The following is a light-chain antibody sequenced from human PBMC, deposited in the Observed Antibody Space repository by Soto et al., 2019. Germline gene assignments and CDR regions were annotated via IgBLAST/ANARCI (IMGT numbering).Light chain of an antibody. J-gene: IGKJ4*01. Sequence: IERTQSPSSLSASVGDRGTITGRASQSISSYLNWYQQKPGKAPKLLIYAASSLQSGVPSRFSGSGSGTDFTLTISSLQPEDFATYYCQQSYSILRTFGGGTKVDIK. CDR3: QQSYSILRT. CDR1: QSISSY. CDR2: AAS. V-gene: IGKV1-39*01.